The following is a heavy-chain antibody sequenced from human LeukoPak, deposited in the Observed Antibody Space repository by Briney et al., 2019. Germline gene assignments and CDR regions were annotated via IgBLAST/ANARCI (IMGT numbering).Heavy chain of an antibody. V-gene: IGHV3-48*03. J-gene: IGHJ4*02. D-gene: IGHD3-22*01. CDR3: ARDGRWINYYDGNSPV. Sequence: PGGSLRLSCAASGFTFSSYEMNWVRQAPGKGLEWVSYISSSGSTIYYADSVKGRFTISRDNAKNLLYLQMNSLRAEDTAVYYCARDGRWINYYDGNSPVWGQGTLVTVSS. CDR2: ISSSGSTI. CDR1: GFTFSSYE.